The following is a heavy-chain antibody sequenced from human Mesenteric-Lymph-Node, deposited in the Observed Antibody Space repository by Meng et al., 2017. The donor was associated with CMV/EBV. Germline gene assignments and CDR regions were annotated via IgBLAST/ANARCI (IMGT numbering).Heavy chain of an antibody. CDR3: ARPHYYGSGSSPWFDP. CDR1: GGSISSSSYY. Sequence: QLQLQESGPGRVKPSETLSLTCTVSGGSISSSSYYWGWIRQPPGKGLEWIGSIYYSGSTYYNPSLKSRVTISVDTSKNQFSLKLSSVTAAGTAVYYCARPHYYGSGSSPWFDPWGQGTLVTVSS. J-gene: IGHJ5*02. D-gene: IGHD3-10*01. CDR2: IYYSGST. V-gene: IGHV4-39*01.